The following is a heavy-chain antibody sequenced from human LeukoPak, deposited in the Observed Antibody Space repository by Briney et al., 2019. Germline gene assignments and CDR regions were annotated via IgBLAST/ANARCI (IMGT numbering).Heavy chain of an antibody. V-gene: IGHV1-69*05. CDR2: IIPIFGRA. CDR1: GGTFSSYA. Sequence: GSSVKVSCKASGGTFSSYAISWVRQAPGQGPEWMGGIIPIFGRANYAQKFQGRVTITTDESTSTAYMELSSLRSEDTAVYYCARERSYVVAFDIWGQGTMVTVSS. J-gene: IGHJ3*02. CDR3: ARERSYVVAFDI. D-gene: IGHD3-16*01.